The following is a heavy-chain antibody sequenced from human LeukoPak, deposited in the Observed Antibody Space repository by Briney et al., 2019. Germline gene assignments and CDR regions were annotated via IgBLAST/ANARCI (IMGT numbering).Heavy chain of an antibody. D-gene: IGHD2-2*01. Sequence: ASVRLSCKASGYTFTGYYMHWVRQAPGQGLEWMGWINPSSGGTNYAQKFQGRVTMTRDTSISTAYMELSRLRSDDTAVYYCARPLGYCSGTSCYAIDYGMDVRGPGTPVTVSS. CDR2: INPSSGGT. V-gene: IGHV1-2*02. J-gene: IGHJ6*02. CDR1: GYTFTGYY. CDR3: ARPLGYCSGTSCYAIDYGMDV.